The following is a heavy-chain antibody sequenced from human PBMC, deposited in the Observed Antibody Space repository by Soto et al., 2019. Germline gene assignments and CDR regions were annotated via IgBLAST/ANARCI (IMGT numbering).Heavy chain of an antibody. Sequence: ASVKVSCKVSGYTLTELSMHWVRQAPGKGLEWMGGFDPEDGETIYAQKFQGRVTMTEDTSTDTAYMELSSLRSEDTAVYYCATSYYDILTGYYAYYFDYWGQGTRVTVSS. D-gene: IGHD3-9*01. CDR1: GYTLTELS. J-gene: IGHJ4*02. CDR3: ATSYYDILTGYYAYYFDY. V-gene: IGHV1-24*01. CDR2: FDPEDGET.